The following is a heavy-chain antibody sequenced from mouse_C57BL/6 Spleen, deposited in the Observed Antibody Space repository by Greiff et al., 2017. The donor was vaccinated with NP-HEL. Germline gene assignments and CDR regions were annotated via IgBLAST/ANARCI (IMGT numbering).Heavy chain of an antibody. CDR3: ARHEEATVVEDMDAMDY. V-gene: IGHV1-62-2*01. CDR1: GYTFTGYT. J-gene: IGHJ4*01. CDR2: FYPGSGSI. Sequence: VQLQQSGAELVKPGASVKLSCKASGYTFTGYTIHWVKQRSGQGLEWIGWFYPGSGSIKYNEKFKDKATLTADKSSSTVYMELSRLTSEDSAVYFCARHEEATVVEDMDAMDYWGQGTSVTVSS. D-gene: IGHD1-1*01.